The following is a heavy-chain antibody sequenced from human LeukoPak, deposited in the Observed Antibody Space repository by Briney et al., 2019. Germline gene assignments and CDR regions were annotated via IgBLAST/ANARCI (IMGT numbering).Heavy chain of an antibody. CDR1: GFTFSSYA. D-gene: IGHD3-3*01. CDR2: ISGSGGST. Sequence: GGSLRLSCAASGFTFSSYAMSWVRQAPGKGLEWVSAISGSGGSTYYADFVKGRFTISRDNSKNTLYLQMNSLRAEDTAVYYCANPSRPYDFWSGPLDYWGQGTLVTVSS. V-gene: IGHV3-23*01. CDR3: ANPSRPYDFWSGPLDY. J-gene: IGHJ4*02.